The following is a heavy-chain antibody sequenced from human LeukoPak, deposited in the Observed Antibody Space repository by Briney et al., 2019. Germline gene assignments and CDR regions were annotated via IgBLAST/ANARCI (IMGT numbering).Heavy chain of an antibody. CDR3: ASTLLAGYCSSTSCPIDY. CDR2: IIPIFGTA. D-gene: IGHD2-2*01. V-gene: IGHV1-69*05. Sequence: GASVKVSCKASGGTFSSYAISWVRQAPGQGLEWMGGIIPIFGTANYAQKFQGRVTITTDESMSTAYMELSSLRSEDTAVYYCASTLLAGYCSSTSCPIDYWGQGTLVTVSS. CDR1: GGTFSSYA. J-gene: IGHJ4*02.